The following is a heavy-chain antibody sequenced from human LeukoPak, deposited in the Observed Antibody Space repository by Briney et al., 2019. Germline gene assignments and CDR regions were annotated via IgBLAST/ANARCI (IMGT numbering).Heavy chain of an antibody. J-gene: IGHJ3*02. Sequence: SETLSLTCTVSGGSISSGDYYWSWLRQPPGKGLEWIGYIYYSGSTYYNPSLKSRVTISVDTSKNQFSLKLSSVTAADTAVYYCARARSIRDAFDIWGQGTMVTVSS. D-gene: IGHD3-9*01. CDR1: GGSISSGDYY. CDR3: ARARSIRDAFDI. V-gene: IGHV4-30-4*01. CDR2: IYYSGST.